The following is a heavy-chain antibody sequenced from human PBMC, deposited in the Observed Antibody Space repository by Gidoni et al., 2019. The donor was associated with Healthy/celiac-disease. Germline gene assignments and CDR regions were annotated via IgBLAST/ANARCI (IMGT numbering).Heavy chain of an antibody. CDR2: IYYRGST. J-gene: IGHJ4*02. V-gene: IGHV4-31*01. D-gene: IGHD2-15*01. CDR1: GGPTSSGGHY. CDR3: ARGGIYCSGGSCYQYYFDY. Sequence: QVQLQESGPGLAKPTPTLSLTCTLSGGPTSSGGHYWSWIRQHPGKGVEWIGYIYYRGSTYSNPSLKSLVTISVDTSKTQFSLKLRSVTAADTAVYYCARGGIYCSGGSCYQYYFDYWGQGTLVTVSS.